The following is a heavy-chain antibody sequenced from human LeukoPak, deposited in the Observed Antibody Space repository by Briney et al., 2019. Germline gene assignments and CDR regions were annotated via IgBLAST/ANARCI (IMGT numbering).Heavy chain of an antibody. J-gene: IGHJ4*02. D-gene: IGHD6-19*01. CDR3: ARAYSSGWWVTVDC. Sequence: ASVKVSCKASGYTFTNYYIHWMRQAPGQGLEWVGIINLNAVTTRYAQKFQGRITVTRDTSTSTVYMELSSLRSDDTAVYYCARAYSSGWWVTVDCWGQGTLVTVSS. V-gene: IGHV1-46*01. CDR1: GYTFTNYY. CDR2: INLNAVTT.